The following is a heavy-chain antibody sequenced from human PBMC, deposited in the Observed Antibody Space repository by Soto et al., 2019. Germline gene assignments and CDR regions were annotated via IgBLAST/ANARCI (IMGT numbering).Heavy chain of an antibody. CDR1: GYTFTSYG. J-gene: IGHJ4*02. CDR3: ASRPQNDNPLDS. CDR2: ISAYNGNT. V-gene: IGHV1-18*01. Sequence: ASVKVSCKASGYTFTSYGISLVRQAPGQGLEWMGWISAYNGNTNYAQKLQGRVTMTTDTSTSTAYMELRSLRSDDTAVYYCASRPQNDNPLDSRGQGALVPVSA. D-gene: IGHD1-1*01.